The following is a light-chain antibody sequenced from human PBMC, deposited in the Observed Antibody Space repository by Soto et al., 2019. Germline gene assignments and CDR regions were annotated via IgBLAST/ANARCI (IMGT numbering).Light chain of an antibody. Sequence: DIQMTQSPSTLPASVGDRVTITCRASQSISNWLAWYQQKPGTAPKVLIYHASNLQSGVPSRFSGSGSGTDFTLTISRLEPEDFAVYYCQQYGSSPWTFGQGTKVGIK. V-gene: IGKV1-5*01. CDR2: HAS. CDR3: QQYGSSPWT. CDR1: QSISNW. J-gene: IGKJ1*01.